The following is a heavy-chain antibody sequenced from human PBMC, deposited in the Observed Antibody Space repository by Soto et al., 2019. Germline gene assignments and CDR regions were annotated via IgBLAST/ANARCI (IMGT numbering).Heavy chain of an antibody. V-gene: IGHV3-23*01. CDR3: AKSSGWPGIFVY. J-gene: IGHJ4*02. Sequence: EVQVLESGGGLVQPGGSLRLSCTSSVFTFSGYAMSWVRLAPGKGLEWVSFISASGGSGDTTYYADSVEGRFTISRDNSKNTLYLQMNSLRAEDTAVYYCAKSSGWPGIFVYWGQGTLVTVSS. D-gene: IGHD6-19*01. CDR2: ISASGGSGDTT. CDR1: VFTFSGYA.